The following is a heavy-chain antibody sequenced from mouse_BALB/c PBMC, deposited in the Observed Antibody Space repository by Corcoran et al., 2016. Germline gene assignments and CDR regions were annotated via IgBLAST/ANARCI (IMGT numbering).Heavy chain of an antibody. J-gene: IGHJ3*01. CDR1: GYTFTNYG. CDR2: INTYTGEP. V-gene: IGHV9-3-1*01. CDR3: ARPLYGSSLAY. Sequence: QIQLVQSGPELKKPGETVKISCKASGYTFTNYGMNWVKQAPGKGLKWMGWINTYTGEPTYADDFKGRFAFSLETSASTAYLQINNLKNEDTATYFCARPLYGSSLAYWGQGILVTVSA. D-gene: IGHD1-1*01.